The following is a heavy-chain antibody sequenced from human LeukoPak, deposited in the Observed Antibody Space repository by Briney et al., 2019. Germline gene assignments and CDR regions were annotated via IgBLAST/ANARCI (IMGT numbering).Heavy chain of an antibody. D-gene: IGHD4-17*01. CDR1: GGSFSGYY. Sequence: SETLSLTCAVYGGSFSGYYWSWIRQPPGKGLEWIGEINHSGSTNYNPSLKSRVTISVDTSKNQFSLKLSSVTAADTVVYYCARDKRYSTVTGNWFDPWGQGTLVTVSS. CDR2: INHSGST. J-gene: IGHJ5*02. CDR3: ARDKRYSTVTGNWFDP. V-gene: IGHV4-34*01.